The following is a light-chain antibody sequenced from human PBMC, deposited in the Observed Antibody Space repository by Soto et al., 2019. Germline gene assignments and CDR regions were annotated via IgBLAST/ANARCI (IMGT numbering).Light chain of an antibody. V-gene: IGKV3-15*01. CDR3: QQYGSSGT. J-gene: IGKJ1*01. CDR2: GAS. CDR1: QSVSDN. Sequence: EIVMTQSPATLSVSPGERATLSCRASQSVSDNLAWYQQRPGQGPRLLIYGASTRATGIPARFSGSGSGTEFTLTISRLEPEDFAVYYCQQYGSSGTFGQGTKVDIK.